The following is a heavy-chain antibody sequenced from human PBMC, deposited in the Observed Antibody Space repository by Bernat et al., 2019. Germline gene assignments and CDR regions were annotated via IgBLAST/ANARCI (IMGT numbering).Heavy chain of an antibody. CDR2: IYSSGST. V-gene: IGHV3-53*04. CDR1: GFTVSSNY. CDR3: ARAGRDGYNLVFDY. D-gene: IGHD5-12*01. J-gene: IGHJ4*02. Sequence: EVQLVESGGGLVQPGGSLRLSCAASGFTVSSNYMSWVRQAPGKGLEWVSVIYSSGSTYYADSVKGRFTISRHNSKNTLYLQMNSLRAEDTAVYYCARAGRDGYNLVFDYWGQGTLVTVSS.